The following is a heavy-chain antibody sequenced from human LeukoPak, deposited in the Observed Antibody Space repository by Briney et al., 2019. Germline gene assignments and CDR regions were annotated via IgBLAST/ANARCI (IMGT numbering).Heavy chain of an antibody. CDR2: ISAYNSNT. J-gene: IGHJ4*02. V-gene: IGHV1-18*01. D-gene: IGHD5-12*01. CDR1: GFTFTSYG. Sequence: ASVKVSCKASGFTFTSYGISWVRQAPGQGLEWMGWISAYNSNTNYAQKLQGRVTMTTDTSTSTAYMELRSLRSDDTAVYYCARERWSGYDHREVDYWGQGTLVTVSS. CDR3: ARERWSGYDHREVDY.